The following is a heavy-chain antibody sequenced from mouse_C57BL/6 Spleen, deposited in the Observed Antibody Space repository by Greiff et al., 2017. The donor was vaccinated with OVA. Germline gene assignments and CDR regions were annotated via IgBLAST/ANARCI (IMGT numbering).Heavy chain of an antibody. CDR2: IYPGDGDT. D-gene: IGHD2-1*01. Sequence: QVQLQHSGPELVKPGASVKISCKASGYAFSSSWMNWVKQRPGKGLEWIGRIYPGDGDTNYNGKFKGKATLTADKSSSTAYMQLSSLTSEDSAVYFCARSTYGNIDYWGQGTTLTVSS. CDR1: GYAFSSSW. CDR3: ARSTYGNIDY. J-gene: IGHJ2*01. V-gene: IGHV1-82*01.